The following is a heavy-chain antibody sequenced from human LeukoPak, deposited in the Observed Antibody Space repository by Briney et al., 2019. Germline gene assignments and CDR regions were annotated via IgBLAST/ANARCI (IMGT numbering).Heavy chain of an antibody. CDR2: INHSGST. Sequence: KSSETLSLTCAVYGGSFSGYYWSWIRQPPGKGLEWIGEINHSGSTSYNPSLKSRVTISVDTSKNQFSLKLSSVTAADTAVYYCARGGFGSTSTRSSKDFDYWGQGTLVTVSS. V-gene: IGHV4-34*01. J-gene: IGHJ4*02. CDR1: GGSFSGYY. D-gene: IGHD2-2*01. CDR3: ARGGFGSTSTRSSKDFDY.